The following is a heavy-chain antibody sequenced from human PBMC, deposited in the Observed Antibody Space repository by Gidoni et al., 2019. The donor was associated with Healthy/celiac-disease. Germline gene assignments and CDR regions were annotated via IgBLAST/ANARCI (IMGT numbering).Heavy chain of an antibody. CDR1: GFTFSSYA. Sequence: EVQLLESGGGLVQPGGSLRLSCAASGFTFSSYAMGWVRQAPGKGLEWVSAISGSGGSTYYADSVKGRFTISRDNSKNTLYLQMNSLRAEDTALYYCAKDRIPGGLGSSYYFDYWGQGTLVTVSS. J-gene: IGHJ4*02. V-gene: IGHV3-23*01. D-gene: IGHD2-15*01. CDR2: ISGSGGST. CDR3: AKDRIPGGLGSSYYFDY.